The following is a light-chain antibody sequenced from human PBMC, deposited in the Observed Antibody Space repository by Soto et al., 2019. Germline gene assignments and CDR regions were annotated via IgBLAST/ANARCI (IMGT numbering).Light chain of an antibody. J-gene: IGKJ2*01. CDR2: GAS. CDR3: QQYDDWPPYT. CDR1: QSVSSN. Sequence: EIVMTQSPATLSVSPGERATLSCRASQSVSSNLAWYQQKPGQPPRLLIYGASTGATGIPARFTGSGSGTEFTLTISSLQSEDSAVYYCQQYDDWPPYTFGQGTNLEIK. V-gene: IGKV3-15*01.